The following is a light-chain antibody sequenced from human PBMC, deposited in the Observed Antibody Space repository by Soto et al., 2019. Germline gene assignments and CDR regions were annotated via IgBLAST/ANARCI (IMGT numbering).Light chain of an antibody. Sequence: AIPMTQSPSSLSASVGDRVTITCRASQVIRNDLGWYQQKPGKAPKLLIYGASKLQSGVPSRFSGSGSGTDFTLTICSLETEDFANYYFLHEHNCPWTFGQGTKVDIK. CDR2: GAS. CDR1: QVIRND. J-gene: IGKJ1*01. CDR3: LHEHNCPWT. V-gene: IGKV1-6*01.